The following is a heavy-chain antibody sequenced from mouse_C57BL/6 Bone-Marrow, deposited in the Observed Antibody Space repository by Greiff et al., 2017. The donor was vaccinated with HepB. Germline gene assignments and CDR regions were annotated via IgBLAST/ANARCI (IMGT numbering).Heavy chain of an antibody. V-gene: IGHV1-9*01. CDR1: GYTFTGYW. CDR2: ILPGSGST. Sequence: QVQLKQSGAELMKPGASVKLSCKATGYTFTGYWIEWVKQRPGHGLEWIGEILPGSGSTNYNEKFKGKATFTADTSSNTAYMQISSLTTEDSAIYYCAREATVDYAMDYWGQGTSVTVSS. D-gene: IGHD1-1*01. CDR3: AREATVDYAMDY. J-gene: IGHJ4*01.